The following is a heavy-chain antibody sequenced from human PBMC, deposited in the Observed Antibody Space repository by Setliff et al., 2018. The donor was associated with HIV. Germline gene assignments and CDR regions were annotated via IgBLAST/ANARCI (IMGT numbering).Heavy chain of an antibody. CDR1: GFTFDDYG. CDR3: ATANYDYAAYGAV. Sequence: LRLSCAASGFTFDDYGMSWVRQAPGKGLEWVSGINWNDGSTGYADSVKGRFVISRDNARNSLYLQMNSLRAEDTALYYCATANYDYAAYGAVWGQGTLVTVSS. J-gene: IGHJ4*02. V-gene: IGHV3-20*04. D-gene: IGHD3-3*01. CDR2: INWNDGST.